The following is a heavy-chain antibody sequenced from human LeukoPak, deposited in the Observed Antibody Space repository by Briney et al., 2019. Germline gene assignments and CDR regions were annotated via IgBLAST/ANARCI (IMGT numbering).Heavy chain of an antibody. J-gene: IGHJ2*01. V-gene: IGHV4-39*01. CDR1: GGSITSRSYY. Sequence: SETLSLTCTVSGGSITSRSYYWGWIRQPPGKGLEGIGSIYYSGSTYYNPSLKSRVTISVDTSKNQFSLRLTSVTATNTAVYYCARGLSYWYFDLWGRGTLVTVSS. CDR2: IYYSGST. CDR3: ARGLSYWYFDL. D-gene: IGHD3-16*01.